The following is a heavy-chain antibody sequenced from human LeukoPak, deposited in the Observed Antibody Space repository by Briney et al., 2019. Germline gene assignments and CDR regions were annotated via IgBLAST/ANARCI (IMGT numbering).Heavy chain of an antibody. CDR2: ISESGEKT. CDR1: GFSFDTYA. D-gene: IGHD2/OR15-2a*01. CDR3: SNSPPTYGDLDY. J-gene: IGHJ4*02. Sequence: PGGSLRLSCEASGFSFDTYAMSWVRQAPGRGLEWVSAISESGEKTYYADSVEGRFTISRDNSKNTLSLQMTSLRVEDTAVYYCSNSPPTYGDLDYWGQGTLVTVSS. V-gene: IGHV3-23*01.